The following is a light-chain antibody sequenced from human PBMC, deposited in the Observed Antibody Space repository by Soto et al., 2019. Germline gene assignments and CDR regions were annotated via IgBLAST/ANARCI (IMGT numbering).Light chain of an antibody. J-gene: IGKJ3*01. Sequence: DIQVTQSPSSVSASVGDRVTITCRASQDISHYLAWYQQKPGKAPKLLIYGASSLQSGVPSRFSGSGFGTEFTLTISSLQPGDFATYYCQQYNSYLLTFGPGTTVDIK. CDR1: QDISHY. CDR2: GAS. V-gene: IGKV1-16*01. CDR3: QQYNSYLLT.